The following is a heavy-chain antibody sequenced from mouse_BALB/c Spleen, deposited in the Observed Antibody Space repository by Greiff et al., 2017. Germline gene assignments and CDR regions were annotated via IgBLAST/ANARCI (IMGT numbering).Heavy chain of an antibody. J-gene: IGHJ4*01. V-gene: IGHV2-6-4*01. CDR2: IWGGGST. CDR3: ALITTVPLYAMDY. CDR1: GFSLSRYS. Sequence: VQRVESGPGLVAPSQSLSITCTVSGFSLSRYSVHWVRQPPGKGLEWLGMIWGGGSTDYNSALKSRLSISKDNSKSQVFLKMNSLQTDDTAMYYCALITTVPLYAMDYWGQGTSVTVSS. D-gene: IGHD1-2*01.